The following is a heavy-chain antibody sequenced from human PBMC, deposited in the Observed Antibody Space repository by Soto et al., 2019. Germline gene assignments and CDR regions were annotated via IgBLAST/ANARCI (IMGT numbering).Heavy chain of an antibody. CDR2: IDPSDSYT. V-gene: IGHV5-10-1*01. CDR1: GYSFTSYW. Sequence: RGSLKISCKGSGYSFTSYWISWVRQMPGKGLEWMGRIDPSDSYTNYSPSFQGHVTISADKSISTVYLQWSSLKASDTAMYYCASTTAGYTGAHYYYYYYGMDVWGQGTTVTVSS. J-gene: IGHJ6*02. CDR3: ASTTAGYTGAHYYYYYYGMDV. D-gene: IGHD2-2*02.